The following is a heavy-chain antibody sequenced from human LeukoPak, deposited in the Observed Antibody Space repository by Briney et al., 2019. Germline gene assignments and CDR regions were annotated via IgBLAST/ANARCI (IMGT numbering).Heavy chain of an antibody. CDR2: IYRAGET. CDR1: GFTLNNYD. V-gene: IGHV3-13*01. CDR3: AREMSGSNDAFDI. D-gene: IGHD3-10*01. J-gene: IGHJ3*02. Sequence: GGSLRLSCVASGFTLNNYDMHWVRHATGEGLEWVSIIYRAGETYYPGSVKGRFTISRENAKNSLYLQMNSLRAGDTAVYYCAREMSGSNDAFDIWGQGTMVTVSS.